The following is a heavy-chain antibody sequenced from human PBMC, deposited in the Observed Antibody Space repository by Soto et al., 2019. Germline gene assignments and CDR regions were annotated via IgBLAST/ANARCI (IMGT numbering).Heavy chain of an antibody. Sequence: ASVKVSCKASGYTFTGYYMHWVRQAPGQGLEWMGWINPNSGGTNYAQKFQGRVTMTRDTSISTAYMELSRLRSDDTAVYYCARLNGMVRGVILALDYWGQGTLVTSPQ. CDR1: GYTFTGYY. CDR2: INPNSGGT. CDR3: ARLNGMVRGVILALDY. V-gene: IGHV1-2*02. D-gene: IGHD3-10*01. J-gene: IGHJ4*02.